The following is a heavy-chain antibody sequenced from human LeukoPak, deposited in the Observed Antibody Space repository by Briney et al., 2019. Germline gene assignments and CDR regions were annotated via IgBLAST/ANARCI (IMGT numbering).Heavy chain of an antibody. D-gene: IGHD2-21*01. CDR3: ARLRGEGDYYYYYYYMDV. CDR2: INHSGST. V-gene: IGHV4-34*01. J-gene: IGHJ6*03. CDR1: GGSFSGYY. Sequence: PSETLSLTCAVYGGSFSGYYWSWLRQPPGKGLEWIGEINHSGSTNYNPSLKSRVTISVDTSKNQFSLKLSSVTAADTAVYYCARLRGEGDYYYYYYYMDVWGKGTTVTVSS.